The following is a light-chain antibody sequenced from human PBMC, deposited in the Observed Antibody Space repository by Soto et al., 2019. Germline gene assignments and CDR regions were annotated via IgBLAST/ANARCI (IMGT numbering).Light chain of an antibody. J-gene: IGLJ3*02. CDR2: DVS. Sequence: QSVLTQPRSVSGSPGQSVTISCAGTSSNIGGYNYVSWYQQHPGKAPKLMIYDVSKRPSGVPDRFSGSKSGNTASLTLSGLQAEDEAEYYCCSYAGSYTFWVFGGGTQLTVL. CDR1: SSNIGGYNY. CDR3: CSYAGSYTFWV. V-gene: IGLV2-11*01.